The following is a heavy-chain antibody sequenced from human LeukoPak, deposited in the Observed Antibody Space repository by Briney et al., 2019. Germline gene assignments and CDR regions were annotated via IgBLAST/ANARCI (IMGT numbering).Heavy chain of an antibody. Sequence: PGGSLRLSCVASGFSFSTYGMSWVRQAPGKGLEWVSAIRGAGDITDYADSVKGRFTISRDNSKSMLYLQMSSLRAEDTAIYYCAKAPFGSGSYYVNFWGQGTLATVSS. V-gene: IGHV3-23*01. J-gene: IGHJ4*02. CDR3: AKAPFGSGSYYVNF. CDR2: IRGAGDIT. CDR1: GFSFSTYG. D-gene: IGHD3-10*01.